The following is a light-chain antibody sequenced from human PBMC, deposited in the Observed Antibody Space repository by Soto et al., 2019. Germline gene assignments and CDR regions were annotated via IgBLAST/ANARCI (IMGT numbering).Light chain of an antibody. Sequence: DIQMTQSPSSQSASVGDRVTITCQASQDIGKYLNWYQQKPGKAPKLLIYVASNLQTGVPPRFSGSGSGSDFSFTISSLQPEDIATYYCQQYDSLPHTFGPGTKLEIK. CDR3: QQYDSLPHT. CDR2: VAS. CDR1: QDIGKY. J-gene: IGKJ2*01. V-gene: IGKV1-33*01.